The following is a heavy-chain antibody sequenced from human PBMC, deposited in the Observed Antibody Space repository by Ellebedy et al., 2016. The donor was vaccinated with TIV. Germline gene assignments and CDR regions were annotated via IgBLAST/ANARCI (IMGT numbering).Heavy chain of an antibody. CDR2: IDWDDDK. D-gene: IGHD3-9*01. CDR3: ARDTQYDILTGYGMDV. CDR1: GFSLSTSGMC. J-gene: IGHJ6*02. Sequence: SGPTLVKPTQTLTLTCTFSGFSLSTSGMCVSWIRQPPGKALEWLARIDWDDDKYYSTSLKTRLTISKDTSKNQVVLTMTNMDPVDTATYYCARDTQYDILTGYGMDVWGQGTTVTVSS. V-gene: IGHV2-70*11.